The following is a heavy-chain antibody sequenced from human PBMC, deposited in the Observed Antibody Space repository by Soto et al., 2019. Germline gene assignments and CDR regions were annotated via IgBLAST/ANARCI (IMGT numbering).Heavy chain of an antibody. CDR1: GGSISSSNW. D-gene: IGHD5-18*01. V-gene: IGHV4-4*02. CDR2: IYYSGST. J-gene: IGHJ4*02. Sequence: PSETLSLTCAVSGGSISSSNWWSWVRQPPGKGLEWIGYIYYSGSTYYNPSLKSRVTISVDTSKNQFSLKLSSVTAADTAVYYCASNSYGYICYDDWGQGTLVTVSS. CDR3: ASNSYGYICYDD.